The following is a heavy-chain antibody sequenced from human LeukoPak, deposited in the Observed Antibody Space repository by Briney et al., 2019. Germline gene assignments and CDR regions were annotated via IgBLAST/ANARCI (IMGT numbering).Heavy chain of an antibody. CDR2: IYYSGTT. Sequence: SETLSLTCTVSGDSIDSYYWNWIRQPPGKGLEWIAYIYYSGTTKYNPSLKSRVTISVDTSKNQFSLKLSSVTAADTAVYYCARRTVTHLDAFDIWGQGTMVTVSS. J-gene: IGHJ3*02. CDR1: GDSIDSYY. CDR3: ARRTVTHLDAFDI. D-gene: IGHD4-11*01. V-gene: IGHV4-59*08.